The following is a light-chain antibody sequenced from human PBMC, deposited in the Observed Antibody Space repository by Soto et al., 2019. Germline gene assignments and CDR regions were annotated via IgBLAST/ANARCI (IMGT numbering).Light chain of an antibody. CDR1: HIISRY. V-gene: IGKV1-39*01. J-gene: IGKJ3*01. CDR3: QQRHSPTFT. Sequence: DIQMTQSPSYLSASVGDSRTITCRASHIISRYLNWYLHKPGKAPKXXMYGASSLQSGVPARFSGSGSGTDFTLTINSLKHEDLGTYDGQQRHSPTFTFGPGTKVDI. CDR2: GAS.